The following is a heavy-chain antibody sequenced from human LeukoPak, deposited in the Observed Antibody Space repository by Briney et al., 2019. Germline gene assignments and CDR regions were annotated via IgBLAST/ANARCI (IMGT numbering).Heavy chain of an antibody. CDR2: INWNGGST. J-gene: IGHJ4*02. V-gene: IGHV3-20*04. CDR1: GFTFDDYA. Sequence: GGSLRLSCAASGFTFDDYAMNWVRQAPGKGLEWVSGINWNGGSTGYADSVKGRFTISRDDSKNTAYLHMNSLRAEDSALYYCTKWNGYADYWGQGTLVTVSS. CDR3: TKWNGYADY. D-gene: IGHD5-12*01.